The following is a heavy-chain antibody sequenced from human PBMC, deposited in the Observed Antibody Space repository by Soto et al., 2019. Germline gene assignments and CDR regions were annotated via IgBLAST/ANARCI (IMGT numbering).Heavy chain of an antibody. Sequence: ASVKVSCKASGYTFTGHYMHWVRQAPGQGLEWMGWINPNSGGTNYAQKFQGWVTMTRDTSISTAYMELSRLRSDDTAVYYCARDIGAADPYSYGMDVWGQGTTVTVSS. CDR2: INPNSGGT. CDR1: GYTFTGHY. V-gene: IGHV1-2*04. CDR3: ARDIGAADPYSYGMDV. D-gene: IGHD6-13*01. J-gene: IGHJ6*02.